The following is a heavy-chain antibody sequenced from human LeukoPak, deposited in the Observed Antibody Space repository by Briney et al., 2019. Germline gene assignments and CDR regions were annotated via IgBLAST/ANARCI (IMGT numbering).Heavy chain of an antibody. V-gene: IGHV4-34*01. Sequence: SETLSLTCAVYGGSFSDYYWTWIHQPPGKGLEWIGEINHSGSTNYNPSLKSRVTLSADTSKSQFSLKVNSVTAADTAVYYCARVYDSRGSYLAYWGQGTLVTVSS. CDR3: ARVYDSRGSYLAY. J-gene: IGHJ4*02. D-gene: IGHD3-22*01. CDR2: INHSGST. CDR1: GGSFSDYY.